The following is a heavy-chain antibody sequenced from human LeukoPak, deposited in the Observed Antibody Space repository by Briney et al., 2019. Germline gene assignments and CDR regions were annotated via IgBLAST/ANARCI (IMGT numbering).Heavy chain of an antibody. V-gene: IGHV3-7*01. Sequence: GGSLRLSCAASGFTFSRHWMRWVRQAPGKGLEWVANVKQDGSEKYYVDSVKGRFTISRDNAKNSMYLQMNSLRAEDTAVYYCARADYSTIFGYYYYYMDVWGKGTTVTVSS. J-gene: IGHJ6*03. D-gene: IGHD4-11*01. CDR1: GFTFSRHW. CDR2: VKQDGSEK. CDR3: ARADYSTIFGYYYYYMDV.